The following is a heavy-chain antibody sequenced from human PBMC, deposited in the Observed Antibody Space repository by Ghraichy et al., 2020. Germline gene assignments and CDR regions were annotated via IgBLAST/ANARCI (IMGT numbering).Heavy chain of an antibody. CDR1: GFTVSSKY. CDR2: IYTGDIT. CDR3: AGESSGYYYGGEGGMDV. V-gene: IGHV3-53*01. D-gene: IGHD3-22*01. Sequence: GGSLRLSCVAAGFTVSSKYMTWVRQAPGKGLEWVSVIYTGDITDYADSVKGRFTISSDNSKNTLSLQMNSLRAEDTAVYYCAGESSGYYYGGEGGMDVWGQGTTVTVSS. J-gene: IGHJ6*02.